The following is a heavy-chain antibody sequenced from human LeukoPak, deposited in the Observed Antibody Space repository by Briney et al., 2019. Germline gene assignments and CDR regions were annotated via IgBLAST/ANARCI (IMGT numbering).Heavy chain of an antibody. CDR3: ARVGTYGSGSYLSWLDS. V-gene: IGHV4-59*01. D-gene: IGHD3-10*01. CDR2: IYYSGST. CDR1: GGSISSYY. Sequence: SETLSLTCTVSGGSISSYYWSWIRQPPGKGLEWIGYIYYSGSTNYNPSLKSRVTISVDTSKNQFSLKLSSVTAADTAVYYCARVGTYGSGSYLSWLDSWGQGTLVTVSS. J-gene: IGHJ5*01.